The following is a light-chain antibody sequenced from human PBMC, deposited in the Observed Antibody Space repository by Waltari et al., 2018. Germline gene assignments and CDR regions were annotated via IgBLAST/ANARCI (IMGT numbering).Light chain of an antibody. V-gene: IGKV3-15*01. CDR1: QSIGNN. CDR3: QHYNNWPPGA. Sequence: EIVITQSPATLSVSPGERATLSCRASQSIGNNLAWYQQRPGQPPRLLIYGAYARATGIPARFSGTGSGTEFTLTISSLQSEDFVLYYCQHYNNWPPGAFGQGTKVEIK. CDR2: GAY. J-gene: IGKJ1*01.